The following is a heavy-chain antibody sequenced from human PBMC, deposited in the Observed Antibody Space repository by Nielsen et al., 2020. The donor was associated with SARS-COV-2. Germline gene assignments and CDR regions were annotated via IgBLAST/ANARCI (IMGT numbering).Heavy chain of an antibody. D-gene: IGHD2-2*01. CDR2: ISRSGSII. CDR3: AGPAS. Sequence: GESLKISCVVSGFSFSDYSMSWIRQAPGKGLEWVSYISRSGSIIQHADSVKGRSTISRDNAKNSLYLQMDNLRVDDTAVYYCAGPASWGQGTVVTVSA. V-gene: IGHV3-11*01. CDR1: GFSFSDYS. J-gene: IGHJ5*02.